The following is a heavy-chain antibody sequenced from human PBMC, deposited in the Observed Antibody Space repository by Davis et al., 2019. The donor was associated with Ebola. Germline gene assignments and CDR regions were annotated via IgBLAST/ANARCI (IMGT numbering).Heavy chain of an antibody. V-gene: IGHV1-46*01. CDR1: GYTFTSYY. D-gene: IGHD4-17*01. J-gene: IGHJ4*02. CDR3: ARDMDGDYAHDY. CDR2: INPSGGST. Sequence: AASVKVSCKASGYTFTSYYMHWVRQAPGQGLEWMGIINPSGGSTSYAQKFQGRVTITRDTSASTAYMELSSLRSEDTAVYYCARDMDGDYAHDYWGQGTLVTVSS.